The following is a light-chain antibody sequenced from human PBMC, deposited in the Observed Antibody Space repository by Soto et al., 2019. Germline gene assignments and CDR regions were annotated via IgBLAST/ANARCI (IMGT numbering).Light chain of an antibody. Sequence: DIQMTQSPSSLSASVGDRVTITCRASQTPNNYLNWYQLNPGKAPKLLIFDASTLQSGVPSRFSGSGSGTEFTLTISSLQPDDFATYYCQQYNTFSTFGQGTKVDI. J-gene: IGKJ1*01. V-gene: IGKV1-5*01. CDR3: QQYNTFST. CDR1: QTPNNY. CDR2: DAS.